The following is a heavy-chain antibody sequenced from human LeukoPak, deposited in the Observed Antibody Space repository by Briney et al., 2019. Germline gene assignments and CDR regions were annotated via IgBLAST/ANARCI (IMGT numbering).Heavy chain of an antibody. Sequence: SETLSLTCTVSGYSISSGYYWGWIRQPPGKGLEWIGSIYYSGSTYYNPSLKSRVTISVDTSKNQFSLKLSSVTAADTAVYYCALQLRQLLSYWGQGTLVTVSS. CDR3: ALQLRQLLSY. J-gene: IGHJ4*02. CDR2: IYYSGST. V-gene: IGHV4-38-2*02. D-gene: IGHD2-2*01. CDR1: GYSISSGYY.